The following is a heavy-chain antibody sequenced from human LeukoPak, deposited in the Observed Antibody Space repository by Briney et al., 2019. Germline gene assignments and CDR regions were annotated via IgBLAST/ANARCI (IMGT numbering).Heavy chain of an antibody. J-gene: IGHJ4*02. Sequence: GGSLRLSCAASGFTFRSYAMHWVRQAPGKGLEYVSAISSNGGSTYYANSVKGRFTISRDNSKNTLYLQMGSLRAEDMAVYYCARDFSGSVDYWGQGTMVTVSS. D-gene: IGHD1-26*01. CDR3: ARDFSGSVDY. CDR2: ISSNGGST. V-gene: IGHV3-64*01. CDR1: GFTFRSYA.